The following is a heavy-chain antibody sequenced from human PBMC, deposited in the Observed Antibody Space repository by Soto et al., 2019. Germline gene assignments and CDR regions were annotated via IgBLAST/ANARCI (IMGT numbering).Heavy chain of an antibody. CDR1: GGSISSYY. Sequence: PSETLSLTCTVSGGSISSYYWSWIRQPPGKGLEWIGYIYYSGSTNYNPSLKSRVTISVDASTNQFSLKLSSVTAADTAVYYCAREVADYGMDVWGQETTVTVSS. CDR3: AREVADYGMDV. V-gene: IGHV4-59*01. D-gene: IGHD6-19*01. CDR2: IYYSGST. J-gene: IGHJ6*02.